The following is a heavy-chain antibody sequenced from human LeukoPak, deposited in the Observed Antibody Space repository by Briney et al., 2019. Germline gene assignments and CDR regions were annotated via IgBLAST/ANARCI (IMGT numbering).Heavy chain of an antibody. CDR2: INGRGDRI. J-gene: IGHJ4*02. CDR3: AKRVQGNAGPFHY. D-gene: IGHD4-23*01. Sequence: GGSLRLSCAASGFVFSDAGISWLRQAPGQGLEWVSGINGRGDRIYHADSVKGRCTISRDNSRNTVRLQLNNLRDEDTAIYFCAKRVQGNAGPFHYWGQGTLASVSS. CDR1: GFVFSDAG. V-gene: IGHV3-23*01.